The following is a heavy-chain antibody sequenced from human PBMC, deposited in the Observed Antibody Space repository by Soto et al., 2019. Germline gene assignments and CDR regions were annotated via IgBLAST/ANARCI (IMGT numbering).Heavy chain of an antibody. Sequence: SETLSLTCTVSGGSISSYYWSWIRQPPGKGLEWIGYIYYSGSTNYNPSLKSRVTISVETSKNQFSLKLSSVTAADTAVYYCARDARSRGYSSGWYPPPGAYYYYMDVWGKGTTVTVSS. CDR3: ARDARSRGYSSGWYPPPGAYYYYMDV. V-gene: IGHV4-59*01. CDR2: IYYSGST. D-gene: IGHD6-19*01. CDR1: GGSISSYY. J-gene: IGHJ6*03.